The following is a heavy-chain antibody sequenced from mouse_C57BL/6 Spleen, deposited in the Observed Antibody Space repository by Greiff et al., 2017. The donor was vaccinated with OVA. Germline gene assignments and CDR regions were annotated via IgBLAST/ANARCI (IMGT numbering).Heavy chain of an antibody. V-gene: IGHV1-9*01. CDR1: GYTFTGYW. CDR2: IIPGSGST. J-gene: IGHJ1*03. CDR3: ARKAAIVANWYFDV. D-gene: IGHD1-1*01. Sequence: QVQLQQSGAELMKPGASVKLSCKATGYTFTGYWIEWVKQRPGHGLEWIGEIIPGSGSTNYNDKFKGKATFTADTSSNKAYMQLSSLTTEDSAIDYCARKAAIVANWYFDVWGTGTTVTVSS.